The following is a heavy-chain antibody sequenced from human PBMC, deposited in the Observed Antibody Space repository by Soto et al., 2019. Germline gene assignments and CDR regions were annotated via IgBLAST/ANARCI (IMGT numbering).Heavy chain of an antibody. J-gene: IGHJ4*02. D-gene: IGHD2-8*01. CDR3: VSQRTSVLTQAYFDY. CDR1: GGSVSNSNYY. CDR2: VYYRGRS. Sequence: ETLSLTCTVSGGSVSNSNYYWGWIRQSPGKGLEWIGSVYYRGRSYSKSSVKSRVTISVDTSKNQFSLNLNSVTASDTAVYYCVSQRTSVLTQAYFDYWGPGALVTVS. V-gene: IGHV4-39*01.